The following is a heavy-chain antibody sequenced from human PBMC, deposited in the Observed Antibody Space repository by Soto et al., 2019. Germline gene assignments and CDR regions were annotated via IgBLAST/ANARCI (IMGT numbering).Heavy chain of an antibody. D-gene: IGHD2-2*01. CDR2: IRNKANSYAT. Sequence: SGGSLRLSCAASGFTFSDHYMDWVRQAPGKGLEWVGRIRNKANSYATEYAASVKGRFTIPRDDSKNSLYLQMNSLRTEDTAVYYFARVLLVAGAAAPGGWFAPWGQGTLVTVSS. CDR1: GFTFSDHY. CDR3: ARVLLVAGAAAPGGWFAP. J-gene: IGHJ5*02. V-gene: IGHV3-72*01.